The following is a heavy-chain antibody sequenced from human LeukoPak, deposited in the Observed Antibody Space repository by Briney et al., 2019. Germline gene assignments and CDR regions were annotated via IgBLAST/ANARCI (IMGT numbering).Heavy chain of an antibody. CDR1: GYTLTGYY. J-gene: IGHJ4*02. V-gene: IGHV1-2*02. Sequence: ASVKVSCKASGYTLTGYYMHWVRQAPGQGLEWMGWINPNSGGTNYAQKFQGRVTMTRDTSISTAYMELSRLRSDDTAVYYCALRRGYSYGSFDYWGQGTLVTVSS. D-gene: IGHD5-18*01. CDR3: ALRRGYSYGSFDY. CDR2: INPNSGGT.